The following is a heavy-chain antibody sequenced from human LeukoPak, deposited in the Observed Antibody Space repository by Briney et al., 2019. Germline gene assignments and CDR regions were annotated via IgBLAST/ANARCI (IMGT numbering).Heavy chain of an antibody. CDR2: IKPDGSEK. CDR3: ARDIAPAGLFFDY. V-gene: IGHV3-7*01. Sequence: GGSRRLSCAASGFTFSNYWMSWVRQAPGKGLEWVASIKPDGSEKYYVDSVKGRFTISRDNAKNSLYLQMNSLRAEDTAVYYCARDIAPAGLFFDYWGQGTLVTVSS. J-gene: IGHJ4*02. CDR1: GFTFSNYW. D-gene: IGHD6-13*01.